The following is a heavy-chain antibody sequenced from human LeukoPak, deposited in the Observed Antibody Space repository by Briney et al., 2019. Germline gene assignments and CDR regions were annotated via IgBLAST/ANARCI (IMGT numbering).Heavy chain of an antibody. CDR2: IHPGDSHT. J-gene: IGHJ2*01. D-gene: IGHD2-2*01. V-gene: IGHV5-51*01. CDR1: GYNFVNYW. Sequence: GESLKISCRTSGYNFVNYWIHWVRQLPGKGLEWMGIIHPGDSHTWYSPSFQGRVTISADKSISMAYLQWSSLKASDTAMYFCARQPGMTAKSWYFDLWGRGTLVTVSS. CDR3: ARQPGMTAKSWYFDL.